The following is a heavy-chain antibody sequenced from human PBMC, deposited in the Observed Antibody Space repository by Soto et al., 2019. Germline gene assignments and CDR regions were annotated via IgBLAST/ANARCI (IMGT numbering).Heavy chain of an antibody. D-gene: IGHD3-9*01. Sequence: GESLKISCKGSGYSFTSYWIAWVRQVPGKGLELMGIIYPGDSDTRYSPSFQGQVTISADKSISTAYLQWSSLKASDTAMYYCLWFSRDDAFDIWGQGTMVTVSS. CDR1: GYSFTSYW. CDR2: IYPGDSDT. CDR3: LWFSRDDAFDI. V-gene: IGHV5-51*01. J-gene: IGHJ3*02.